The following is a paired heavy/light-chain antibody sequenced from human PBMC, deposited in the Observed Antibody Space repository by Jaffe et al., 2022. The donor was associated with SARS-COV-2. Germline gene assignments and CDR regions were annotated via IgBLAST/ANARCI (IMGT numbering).Light chain of an antibody. CDR3: MQALQRIT. V-gene: IGKV2-28*01. CDR1: QSLLHSNGYNY. Sequence: DIVVTQSPLSLPVTPGEPASISCRSSQSLLHSNGYNYLDWYLQKPGQSPQLLIYLGSNRASGVPDRFSGSGSGTDFTLKISRVEAEDVGVYYCMQALQRITFGQGTRLEIK. CDR2: LGS. J-gene: IGKJ5*01.
Heavy chain of an antibody. CDR3: ARLRGSCLDY. Sequence: QVQLVESGGGVVQPGRSLRLSCAASGFTFSSHGMHWVRQAPGRGLEWVAIIWYDGSKKDYADSVKGRFTISRDNSQNTLYLQMNNLRADDTAVYYCARLRGSCLDYWGQGILVTVSS. D-gene: IGHD1-26*01. J-gene: IGHJ4*02. CDR1: GFTFSSHG. CDR2: IWYDGSKK. V-gene: IGHV3-33*01.